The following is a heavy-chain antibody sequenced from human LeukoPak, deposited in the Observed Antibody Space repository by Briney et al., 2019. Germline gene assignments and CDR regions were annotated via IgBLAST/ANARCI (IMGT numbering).Heavy chain of an antibody. V-gene: IGHV3-48*03. Sequence: GGSLRLSCAASGFTFSSYEMNWVRQAPGKGREWVSYISSSGSNILYADSVKGRFTISRDNAKNSLYLQMNNLRAEDTAVYFCVRLNWFDPWGQGTLVTVSS. CDR3: VRLNWFDP. CDR1: GFTFSSYE. CDR2: ISSSGSNI. J-gene: IGHJ5*02.